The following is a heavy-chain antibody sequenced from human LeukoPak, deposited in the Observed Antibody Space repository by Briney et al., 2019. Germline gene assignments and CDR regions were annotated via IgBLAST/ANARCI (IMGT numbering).Heavy chain of an antibody. CDR1: RDFISDYY. V-gene: IGHV4-59*08. J-gene: IGHJ4*02. D-gene: IGHD6-6*01. CDR3: ARQGQAPYYFDY. CDR2: IYYSGST. Sequence: SETLSLTCTVSRDFISDYYWSWIRQPPGKGLEWIGYIYYSGSTNYNPSLKSRVTISVDTSMNQFSLKLSSVTAADTAVYYCARQGQAPYYFDYWGQGTLVTVSS.